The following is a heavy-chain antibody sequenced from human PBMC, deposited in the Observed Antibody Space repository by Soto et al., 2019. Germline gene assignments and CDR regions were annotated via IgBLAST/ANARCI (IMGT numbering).Heavy chain of an antibody. CDR1: GYTFTSYD. D-gene: IGHD5-12*01. CDR3: ARGGYDFYYYYYYMDV. V-gene: IGHV1-8*01. J-gene: IGHJ6*03. CDR2: MNPNSGNT. Sequence: ASVKVSCKASGYTFTSYDINWVRQATGQGLEWMGWMNPNSGNTGYAQKFQGRVTMTRNTSISTAYMELSSLRSEDTAVYYCARGGYDFYYYYYYMDVWGKGTKVTVSS.